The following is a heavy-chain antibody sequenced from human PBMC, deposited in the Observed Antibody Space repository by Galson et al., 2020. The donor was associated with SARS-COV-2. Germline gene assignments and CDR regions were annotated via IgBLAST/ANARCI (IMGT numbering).Heavy chain of an antibody. CDR2: IDPSDSYT. CDR3: ARHVSTGYSSGWLGY. V-gene: IGHV5-10-1*01. D-gene: IGHD6-19*01. CDR1: GYSFTSYW. J-gene: IGHJ4*02. Sequence: KIGESLKISCKGSGYSFTSYWISWVRQMPGKGLEWMGRIDPSDSYTNYSPSFQGHVTISADKSISTAYLQWSSLKASDTAMYYCARHVSTGYSSGWLGYWGQGTLVTVSS.